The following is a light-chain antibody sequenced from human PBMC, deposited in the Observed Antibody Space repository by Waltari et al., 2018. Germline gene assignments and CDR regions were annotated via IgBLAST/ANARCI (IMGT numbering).Light chain of an antibody. CDR1: NLGDKY. CDR3: QAWDSSTVV. V-gene: IGLV3-1*01. Sequence: SYELTQPPSVSVSPGQTASITCSGDNLGDKYICWYQQKPGQSPVVVIYQDRKRPPGIPERFSGSNAGNTATLTISGTQAMDEADYYCQAWDSSTVVIGGGTKLTVL. CDR2: QDR. J-gene: IGLJ2*01.